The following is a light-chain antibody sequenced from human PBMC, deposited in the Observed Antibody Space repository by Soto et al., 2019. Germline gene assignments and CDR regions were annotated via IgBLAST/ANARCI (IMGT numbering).Light chain of an antibody. CDR2: ASS. CDR1: QGIGPD. CDR3: QQVDSSPRT. V-gene: IGKV1-9*01. J-gene: IGKJ1*01. Sequence: ASQGIGPDLVWYQQKSGKAPTVLIYASSTLQTGVPSRFSGSGSGTDFSLTISSLHPEDVATYYCQQVDSSPRTFGQGTKVDI.